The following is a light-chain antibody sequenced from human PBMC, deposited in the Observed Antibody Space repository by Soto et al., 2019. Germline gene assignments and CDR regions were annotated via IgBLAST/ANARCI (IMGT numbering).Light chain of an antibody. CDR3: QVWNISSDHPV. CDR2: DDS. V-gene: IGLV3-21*02. CDR1: NIGSRS. Sequence: SYELTQPPSVSVAPGQTATITCGGNNIGSRSVHWYQQKPGQAPVVVVYDDSDRPSGIPGRFSGSNSGNTATLTISSVEVGDGADYYCQVWNISSDHPVFGGGTQLTVL. J-gene: IGLJ2*01.